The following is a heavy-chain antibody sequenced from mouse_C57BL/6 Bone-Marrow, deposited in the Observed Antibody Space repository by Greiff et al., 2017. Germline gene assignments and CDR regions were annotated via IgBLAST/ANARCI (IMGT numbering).Heavy chain of an antibody. CDR2: IYPRSGNT. D-gene: IGHD1-1*01. CDR1: GYTFTSYG. J-gene: IGHJ3*01. CDR3: ARKDYGSPWFAY. Sequence: QVQLQQSGAELARPGASVKLSCKASGYTFTSYGISWVKQRTGQGLEWIGEIYPRSGNTYYNEKFKGKATLTADKSSSTAYMELRSLTSEDSAVYFCARKDYGSPWFAYWGQGTLVTVSA. V-gene: IGHV1-81*01.